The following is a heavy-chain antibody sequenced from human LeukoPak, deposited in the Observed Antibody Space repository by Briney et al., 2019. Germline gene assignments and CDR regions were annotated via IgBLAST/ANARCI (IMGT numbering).Heavy chain of an antibody. V-gene: IGHV1-69*05. Sequence: VASVKVSCKVSGHIFSSYAISWVRQAPGQGLEWMGGIIPIFGTANYAQKFQGRVTITTDESTSTAYMELSSLRSEDTAVYYCARGYCGGDCYPRRVVHDAFDIWGQGTMVTVSS. CDR3: ARGYCGGDCYPRRVVHDAFDI. D-gene: IGHD2-21*02. J-gene: IGHJ3*02. CDR1: GHIFSSYA. CDR2: IIPIFGTA.